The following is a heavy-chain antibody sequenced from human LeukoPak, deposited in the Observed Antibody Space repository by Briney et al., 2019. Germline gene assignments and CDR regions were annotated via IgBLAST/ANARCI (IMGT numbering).Heavy chain of an antibody. CDR3: ASRRYYGSGSYYR. Sequence: SETLSLTCTVSGYSISSGYYWDWIRQPPGKGLEWIGSIYHSGSTYYNPSLKSRVTISVDASKNQFSLKLSSVTAADTAVYYCASRRYYGSGSYYRWGQGTLVTVSS. V-gene: IGHV4-38-2*02. J-gene: IGHJ4*02. CDR1: GYSISSGYY. CDR2: IYHSGST. D-gene: IGHD3-10*01.